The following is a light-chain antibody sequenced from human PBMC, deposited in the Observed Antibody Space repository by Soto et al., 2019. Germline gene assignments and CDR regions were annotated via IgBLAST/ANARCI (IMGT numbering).Light chain of an antibody. CDR2: DVS. CDR3: CSYTSISTYV. Sequence: QSALTQPASVSGSPGQSIAISCTGTSSDVGSDYNYVSWYQQHPGKAPKLMVYDVSTRPSGVSNRFSGSKSGTTASLTISGLQAEDEADYYCCSYTSISTYVFRSRTKLTVL. CDR1: SSDVGSDYNY. J-gene: IGLJ1*01. V-gene: IGLV2-14*03.